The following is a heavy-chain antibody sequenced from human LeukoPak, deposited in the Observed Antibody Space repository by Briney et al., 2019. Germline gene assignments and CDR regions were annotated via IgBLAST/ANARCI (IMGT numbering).Heavy chain of an antibody. J-gene: IGHJ3*02. CDR2: ITPTFGTA. CDR3: ARDLGDSNAFDI. Sequence: SVKVSCKASGGTFNNYAFNWVRQAPGQGLEWMGGITPTFGTANYAQKFQGRVTITADESTSTAYMELSSLRSEDTAVYYCARDLGDSNAFDIWGQGTMVTVSS. CDR1: GGTFNNYA. D-gene: IGHD2-15*01. V-gene: IGHV1-69*13.